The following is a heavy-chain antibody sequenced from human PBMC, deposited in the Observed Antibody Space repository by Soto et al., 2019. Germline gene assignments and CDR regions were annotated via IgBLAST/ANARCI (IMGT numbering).Heavy chain of an antibody. CDR1: GYSFTSYW. V-gene: IGHV5-51*01. CDR2: IYPGDSDT. J-gene: IGHJ3*02. Sequence: GESLKISCKGSGYSFTSYWIGWVRQMPGKGLEWMGIIYPGDSDTRYSPSFQGQVTISADKSISTAYLQWSSLKASDTAMYYCARNSYYYGSGSSRDFYAFDIWGQGTMVTVSS. D-gene: IGHD3-10*01. CDR3: ARNSYYYGSGSSRDFYAFDI.